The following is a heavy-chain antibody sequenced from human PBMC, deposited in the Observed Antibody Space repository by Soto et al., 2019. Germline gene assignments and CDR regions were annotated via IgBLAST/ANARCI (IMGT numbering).Heavy chain of an antibody. Sequence: GGSLRLSCAASGFTVSSKYMSWVRQAPGKGLEWVSLIQSGGPTYYADSVKGRFTISRDTSENTVHLQMDSLRAEDTAVYYCARDDVFCDGGRCYGELFAFSGKGTTVTVSS. CDR3: ARDDVFCDGGRCYGELFAF. D-gene: IGHD2-15*01. J-gene: IGHJ6*04. CDR1: GFTVSSKY. V-gene: IGHV3-66*01. CDR2: IQSGGPT.